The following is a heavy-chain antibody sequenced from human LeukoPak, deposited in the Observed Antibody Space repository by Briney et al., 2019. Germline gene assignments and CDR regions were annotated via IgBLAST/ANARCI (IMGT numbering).Heavy chain of an antibody. V-gene: IGHV4-30-4*01. CDR1: GGSISSGDYY. D-gene: IGHD5-12*01. CDR3: ARDHPVSYSAYDLDYYYGMDV. CDR2: IYHSGST. Sequence: SETLSLTCSVSGGSISSGDYYWTWIRQPPGKGLEWIGYIYHSGSTYYNPSLKSRIDISLDTSKNQFSLKLSSVTAADTAVYFCARDHPVSYSAYDLDYYYGMDVWGQGTTVTVSS. J-gene: IGHJ6*02.